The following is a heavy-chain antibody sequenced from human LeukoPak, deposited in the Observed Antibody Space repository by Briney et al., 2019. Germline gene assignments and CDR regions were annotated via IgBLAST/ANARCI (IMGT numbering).Heavy chain of an antibody. D-gene: IGHD2-15*01. CDR3: ARSVVAATPSDY. CDR1: GYTFTSYG. J-gene: IGHJ4*02. Sequence: ASVKVSGKASGYTFTSYGISWVRQAPGQGLEWMGWISAYNGNTNYAQKLQGRVTMTTDTSTSTAYMELRSLRSDDTAVYYCARSVVAATPSDYWGQGTLVTVSS. V-gene: IGHV1-18*04. CDR2: ISAYNGNT.